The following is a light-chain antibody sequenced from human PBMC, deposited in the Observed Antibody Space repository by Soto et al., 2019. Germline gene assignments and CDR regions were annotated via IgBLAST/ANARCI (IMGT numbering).Light chain of an antibody. CDR1: QSVSSNY. Sequence: EIVLTQSPGTLYLSPGERATLSCRASQSVSSNYFAWYQQKRGQAPRLLIYAASARATGIPDRFSGSGSGTDFTLTSSRLEPEEFAVYFCQLYGSSPPRYTFGQGTKLEIK. CDR3: QLYGSSPPRYT. J-gene: IGKJ2*01. V-gene: IGKV3-20*01. CDR2: AAS.